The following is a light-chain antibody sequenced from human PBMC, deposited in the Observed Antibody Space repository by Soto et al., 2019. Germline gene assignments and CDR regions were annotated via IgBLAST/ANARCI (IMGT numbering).Light chain of an antibody. Sequence: DIQMTQSPSSLSASVGDRVTITCRASESINRHLNWYKQKPGKAPKLLIYAASSLQNGVTSRFSGSGSETDFTLTISNLQPEDFATYYCQQSYSTLAITFGQGTRLEIK. CDR2: AAS. V-gene: IGKV1-39*01. CDR3: QQSYSTLAIT. J-gene: IGKJ5*01. CDR1: ESINRH.